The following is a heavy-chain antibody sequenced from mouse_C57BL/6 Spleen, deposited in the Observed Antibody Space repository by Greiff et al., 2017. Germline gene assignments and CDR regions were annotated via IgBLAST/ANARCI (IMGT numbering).Heavy chain of an antibody. Sequence: QVQLQQSGAELARPGASVKLSCKASGYTFTSYGISWVKQRTGQGLEWIGEIYPRSGNTYYNEKFKGKATLTADKSSSTAYMELRSLTSEDSAVYFCARRDYCGSSPSYWYFDVWGTGTTVTVSS. J-gene: IGHJ1*03. CDR3: ARRDYCGSSPSYWYFDV. CDR2: IYPRSGNT. CDR1: GYTFTSYG. V-gene: IGHV1-81*01. D-gene: IGHD1-1*01.